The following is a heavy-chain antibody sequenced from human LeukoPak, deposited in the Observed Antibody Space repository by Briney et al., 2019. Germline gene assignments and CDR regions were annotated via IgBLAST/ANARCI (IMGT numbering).Heavy chain of an antibody. CDR3: ARDLYGDYPKFDY. J-gene: IGHJ4*02. D-gene: IGHD4-17*01. V-gene: IGHV4-61*02. CDR1: GGSISSGSYY. Sequence: SETLSLTCTVSGGSISSGSYYWSWIRQPAGKGLEWIGRIYTSGSTNYNPSLKSRVTISVDTSKNQFSLKLSSVTAADTAVYYCARDLYGDYPKFDYWGQGTLVTVSS. CDR2: IYTSGST.